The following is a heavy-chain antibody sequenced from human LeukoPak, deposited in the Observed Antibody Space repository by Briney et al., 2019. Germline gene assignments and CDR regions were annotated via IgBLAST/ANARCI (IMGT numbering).Heavy chain of an antibody. J-gene: IGHJ5*02. D-gene: IGHD3-3*01. CDR1: AYSISSGYY. V-gene: IGHV4-38-2*02. Sequence: SETLSLTCTDSAYSISSGYYWGRIRQPPGRRLEWIGSIHHSGSTYYNPSLKSRVTISVDTSKNQFSLNLRSVTAADTAVYYCARGSLFGVDEEYNWFDPWGQGTLVTVSS. CDR3: ARGSLFGVDEEYNWFDP. CDR2: IHHSGST.